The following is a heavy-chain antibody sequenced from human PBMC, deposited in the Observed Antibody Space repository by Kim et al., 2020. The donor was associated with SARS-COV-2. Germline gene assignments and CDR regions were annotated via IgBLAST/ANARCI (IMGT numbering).Heavy chain of an antibody. CDR3: ARPGYYDSSGYGAFDI. D-gene: IGHD3-22*01. J-gene: IGHJ3*02. Sequence: PSHRSRVTISVDTSKNQFSLKLSAVTAADTAVYYCARPGYYDSSGYGAFDIWGQGTMVTVSS. V-gene: IGHV4-39*01.